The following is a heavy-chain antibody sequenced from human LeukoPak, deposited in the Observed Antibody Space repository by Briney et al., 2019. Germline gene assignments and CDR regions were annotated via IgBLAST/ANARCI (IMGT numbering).Heavy chain of an antibody. Sequence: SETLSLTCTVSGGSISSSSYYWGWIRQPPGKGLEWIGSIFYSGSTYCNPSLKSRVTISVDTSKNQFSLKLSSVTAADTAVYYCARFVFGVAHFDYWGQGTLVTVSS. CDR2: IFYSGST. CDR3: ARFVFGVAHFDY. J-gene: IGHJ4*02. CDR1: GGSISSSSYY. V-gene: IGHV4-39*01. D-gene: IGHD3-3*01.